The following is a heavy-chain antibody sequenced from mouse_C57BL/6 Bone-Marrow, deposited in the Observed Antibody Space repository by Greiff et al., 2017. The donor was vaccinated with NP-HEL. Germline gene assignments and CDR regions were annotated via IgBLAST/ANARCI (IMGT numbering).Heavy chain of an antibody. CDR2: IRSKSNNYAT. CDR3: VSPYYDYDYYAMDY. J-gene: IGHJ4*01. V-gene: IGHV10-1*01. D-gene: IGHD2-4*01. Sequence: EVQLVESGGGLVQPKGSLKLSCAASGFSFNTYAMNWVRQAPGKGLEWVARIRSKSNNYATYYADSVKDRFTISRDDSESMLYLQMNNLKTEDTAMYYCVSPYYDYDYYAMDYWGQGTSVTVSS. CDR1: GFSFNTYA.